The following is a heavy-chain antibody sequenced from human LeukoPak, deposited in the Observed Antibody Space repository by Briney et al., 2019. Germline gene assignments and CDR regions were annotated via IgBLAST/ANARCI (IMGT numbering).Heavy chain of an antibody. CDR1: GFIFNSHW. CDR2: IMEGGSDK. CDR3: ARDPRYSRGVGYFDY. Sequence: PGGSLRLYCAASGFIFNSHWMSWVRQAPGKGLEWVANIMEGGSDKYYVDSVKGRFTISRDNAKNSLFLQMNSLRADDTAVYYCARDPRYSRGVGYFDYWGQGTLVIVSS. V-gene: IGHV3-7*03. D-gene: IGHD5-18*01. J-gene: IGHJ4*02.